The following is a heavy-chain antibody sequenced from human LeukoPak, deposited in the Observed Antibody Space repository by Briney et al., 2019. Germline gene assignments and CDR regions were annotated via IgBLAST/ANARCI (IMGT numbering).Heavy chain of an antibody. D-gene: IGHD3-22*01. V-gene: IGHV3-48*03. CDR1: GFTFSSYE. CDR2: ISSSGSTI. CDR3: ARSPVYYYDSSGSFDY. Sequence: GALRLSCAASGFTFSSYEMSWVRQAPGKGLEWVSYISSSGSTIYYADSVKGRLTISRDNAKNSLYLQMNSLRAEDTAVYYCARSPVYYYDSSGSFDYWGQGTLVTVSS. J-gene: IGHJ4*02.